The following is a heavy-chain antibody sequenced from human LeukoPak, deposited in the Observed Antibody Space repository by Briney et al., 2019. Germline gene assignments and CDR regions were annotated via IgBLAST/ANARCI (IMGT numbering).Heavy chain of an antibody. J-gene: IGHJ4*02. CDR2: ISSSSSYT. D-gene: IGHD3-3*01. V-gene: IGHV3-21*01. CDR3: ARGESKRFLEWLFFDY. CDR1: GFTFSSYS. Sequence: GGSLRLSCAASGFTFSSYSMNWVRQAPGKGLEWVSSISSSSSYTYYADSVKGRFTISRDNAKNSLYLQMNSLRAEDTAVYYCARGESKRFLEWLFFDYWGQGTLVTVSS.